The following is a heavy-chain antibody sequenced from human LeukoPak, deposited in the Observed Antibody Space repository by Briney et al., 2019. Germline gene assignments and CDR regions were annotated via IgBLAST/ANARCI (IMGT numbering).Heavy chain of an antibody. CDR3: ARKGRSSSFDY. CDR1: GYSISSGYQ. J-gene: IGHJ4*02. Sequence: SETLSLTCAVSGYSISSGYQWAWIRQPPGNGLEWLGSIHYSGTTYYKASLKSRVTISVDTSQNQFSLKLTSVTAADTAVYYCARKGRSSSFDYWGQGTLITVSS. V-gene: IGHV4-38-2*01. D-gene: IGHD6-13*01. CDR2: IHYSGTT.